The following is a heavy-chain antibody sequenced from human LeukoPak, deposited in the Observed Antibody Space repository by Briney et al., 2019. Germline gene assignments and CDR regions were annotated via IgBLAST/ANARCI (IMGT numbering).Heavy chain of an antibody. Sequence: PGGSLRLSCAASGFTFSSYGMHWVRQAPGKGLEWVAFIRYDGSNKYYADSVKGRFTISRDNSKNTLYLQMNSLRTEDTAVYYCAKSRGYYYEKSGPADYWGQGTLVTVSS. CDR2: IRYDGSNK. D-gene: IGHD3-22*01. CDR1: GFTFSSYG. CDR3: AKSRGYYYEKSGPADY. J-gene: IGHJ4*02. V-gene: IGHV3-30*02.